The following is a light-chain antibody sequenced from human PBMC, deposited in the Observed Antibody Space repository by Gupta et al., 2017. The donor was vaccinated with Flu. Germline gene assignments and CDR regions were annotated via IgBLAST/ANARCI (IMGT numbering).Light chain of an antibody. J-gene: IGLJ2*01. CDR3: CSYAGSDTLL. CDR1: SSDVGAYNY. V-gene: IGLV2-11*01. Sequence: QSALTQPRSVSGSPGHSVTISCTGTSSDVGAYNYVSWYQLNPGKAHIVMVYDVTERPAGAPARFSGSKSGNTASLTISGRQPEDEADYYCCSYAGSDTLLFGGGTKLTVL. CDR2: DVT.